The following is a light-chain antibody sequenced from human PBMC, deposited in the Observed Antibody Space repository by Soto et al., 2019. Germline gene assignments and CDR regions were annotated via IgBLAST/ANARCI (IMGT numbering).Light chain of an antibody. V-gene: IGLV3-21*02. CDR2: ADS. J-gene: IGLJ2*01. CDR1: NIGSKS. Sequence: SYELTQPPSVSVAPGQTASITCGGNNIGSKSVHWYQQKPGQAPVLVVYADSGRPSGIPERFSGSNSGNTATLTISRVEAGDEADYYCQVWDSTSDHLVFGGGTKLTVL. CDR3: QVWDSTSDHLV.